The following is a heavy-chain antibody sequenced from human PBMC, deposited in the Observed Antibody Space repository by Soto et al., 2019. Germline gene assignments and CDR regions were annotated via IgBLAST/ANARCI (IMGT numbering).Heavy chain of an antibody. Sequence: PSETLSLTCAVHRGSFNAYSWTWIRQPPGKGLEWIGEIDHSGSTTYNPSLKSRITMSVDTSKNQFSLNVSSMTAADTAVYYWERGLRYYGMDVWGQGTTVTVSS. V-gene: IGHV4-34*01. CDR1: RGSFNAYS. J-gene: IGHJ6*02. CDR3: ERGLRYYGMDV. CDR2: IDHSGST.